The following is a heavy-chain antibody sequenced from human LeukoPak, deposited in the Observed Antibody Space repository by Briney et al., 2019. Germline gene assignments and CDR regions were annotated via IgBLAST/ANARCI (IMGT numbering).Heavy chain of an antibody. CDR3: AKGFGGSGSYSPPSIGMDV. Sequence: GGSLRLSCAASGFTFSSYGMHWVRLAPGKGLQWVAVISSDGSNEYYADSVKGRFTISRDNSKNSLYLQMNSLRAEDTALYYCAKGFGGSGSYSPPSIGMDVWGQGTTVTVSS. J-gene: IGHJ6*02. CDR2: ISSDGSNE. CDR1: GFTFSSYG. V-gene: IGHV3-30*18. D-gene: IGHD3-10*01.